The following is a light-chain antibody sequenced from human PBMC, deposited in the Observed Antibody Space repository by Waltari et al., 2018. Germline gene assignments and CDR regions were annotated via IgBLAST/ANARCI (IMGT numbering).Light chain of an antibody. CDR3: QQYHSPPYT. J-gene: IGKJ2*01. V-gene: IGKV4-1*01. CDR2: WAS. CDR1: QSVLHSPVNKDY. Sequence: DIVMTQSPDSLAVSLGERATINCQSSQSVLHSPVNKDYLAWFQQRPGQPPKLLIYWASTRESGVPDRFSGSGSGTDFTLTISSLQADDVAVYYCQQYHSPPYTFGQGTKLEIK.